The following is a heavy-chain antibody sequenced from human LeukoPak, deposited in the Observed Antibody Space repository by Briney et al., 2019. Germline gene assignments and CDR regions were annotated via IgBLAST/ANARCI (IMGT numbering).Heavy chain of an antibody. CDR3: VRAVAGKFDY. D-gene: IGHD6-19*01. Sequence: SETLSLTCTVSGGSISSYYWSWIRQPPGKGLEWIGYIYYSGSTNYNPSLKSRVTISVDTSKNQFSLKLSSVTAADTAVYYCVRAVAGKFDYWGQGTLVTVSS. CDR1: GGSISSYY. V-gene: IGHV4-59*08. J-gene: IGHJ4*02. CDR2: IYYSGST.